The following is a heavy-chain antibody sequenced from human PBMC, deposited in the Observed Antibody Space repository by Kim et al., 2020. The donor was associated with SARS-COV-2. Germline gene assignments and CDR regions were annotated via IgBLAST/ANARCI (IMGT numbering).Heavy chain of an antibody. V-gene: IGHV4-31*02. Sequence: KSRVTISVDTSKNQFSLKLSSVTAADTAVYYCARDQGYYYGSGSPGHFDYWGQGTLVTVSS. J-gene: IGHJ4*02. D-gene: IGHD3-10*01. CDR3: ARDQGYYYGSGSPGHFDY.